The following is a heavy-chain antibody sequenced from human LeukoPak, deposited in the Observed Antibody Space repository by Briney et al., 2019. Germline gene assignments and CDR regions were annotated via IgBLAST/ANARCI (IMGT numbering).Heavy chain of an antibody. CDR3: ARGILSDDAFDI. V-gene: IGHV1-8*01. CDR2: MNPNSGNT. CDR1: GYTFTNYD. J-gene: IGHJ3*02. Sequence: ASVKVSCKASGYTFTNYDINWVRQATGQGLEWMGWMNPNSGNTGYVQKFQGRVTMTRNTSISTAYMELSSLRSEDTAVYYCARGILSDDAFDIWGQGTMVTVSS.